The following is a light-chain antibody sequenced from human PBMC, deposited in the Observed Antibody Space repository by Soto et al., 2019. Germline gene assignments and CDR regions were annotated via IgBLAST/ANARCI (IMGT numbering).Light chain of an antibody. J-gene: IGLJ1*01. CDR3: ASWDDSLYGVYV. CDR1: SSNIGSNF. V-gene: IGLV1-47*01. Sequence: QLVLTQPPSASGTPGQRVTISCSGSSSNIGSNFVYWYLQLPGTAPKLLIFRDNQRPSGVPDRFSGSKSGTSASLAISGLRSEDEAAYYCASWDDSLYGVYVFGTGTKVTVL. CDR2: RDN.